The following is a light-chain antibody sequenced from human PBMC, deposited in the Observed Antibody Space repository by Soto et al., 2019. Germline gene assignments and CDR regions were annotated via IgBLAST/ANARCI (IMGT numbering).Light chain of an antibody. CDR2: GAS. Sequence: IVLTQSPATLSLSPGERATLSCRASQSVSSSYLAWYQQKPGQAPRLLIYGASSRATGIPDRFSGSGSGTDFTLTINRLEPEDFAMYYCHHFGSSQTFGQGTKVDI. V-gene: IGKV3-20*01. CDR1: QSVSSSY. J-gene: IGKJ1*01. CDR3: HHFGSSQT.